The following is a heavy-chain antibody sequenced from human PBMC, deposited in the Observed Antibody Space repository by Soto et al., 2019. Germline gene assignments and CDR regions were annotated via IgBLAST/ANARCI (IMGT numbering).Heavy chain of an antibody. V-gene: IGHV1-69*01. J-gene: IGHJ6*02. Sequence: QVQLVQSGAEVKKPGSSVKVSCKASGGTFSTYSISWVRQAPGQGLQWMEGTIPLFGTANYAQKLQGSLTTTADERTDTAYTELSRLACDDTGVYYCARGGQPPKPSSFYAVDVWGQGTTVTVSS. CDR1: GGTFSTYS. CDR2: TIPLFGTA. CDR3: ARGGQPPKPSSFYAVDV. D-gene: IGHD2-2*01.